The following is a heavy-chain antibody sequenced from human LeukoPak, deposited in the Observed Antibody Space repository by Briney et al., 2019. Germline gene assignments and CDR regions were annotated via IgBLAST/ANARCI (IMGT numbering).Heavy chain of an antibody. J-gene: IGHJ6*04. CDR2: ISGSGGST. CDR3: AKGRSSSPKMDV. V-gene: IGHV3-23*01. CDR1: GFTFSSYA. D-gene: IGHD6-13*01. Sequence: GGSLRLSCAASGFTFSSYAMSWVCQAPGKGLEWVSAISGSGGSTYYADSVKGRFTISRDNSKNTLYLQMNSLRAEDTAVYYCAKGRSSSPKMDVWGKGTTVTVSS.